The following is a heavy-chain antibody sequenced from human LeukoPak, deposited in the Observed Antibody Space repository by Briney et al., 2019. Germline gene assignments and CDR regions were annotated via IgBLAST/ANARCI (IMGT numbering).Heavy chain of an antibody. J-gene: IGHJ5*02. Sequence: PSQTLSLTCTVSGGSIISGDYYWRWIRQPPGRGLEGIAYMYYSGGTYYNPSLKRRVTMSAETSKNHTSLKLSSVTAADTAVYYCARPYYYDSRIDPWGQGILVTVSS. D-gene: IGHD3-22*01. CDR2: MYYSGGT. CDR3: ARPYYYDSRIDP. CDR1: GGSIISGDYY. V-gene: IGHV4-30-4*01.